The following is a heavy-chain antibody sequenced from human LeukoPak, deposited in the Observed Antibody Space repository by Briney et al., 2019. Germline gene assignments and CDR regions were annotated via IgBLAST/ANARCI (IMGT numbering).Heavy chain of an antibody. V-gene: IGHV3-21*01. CDR3: AKSFRSTSLDY. CDR1: GFTFSSYS. CDR2: IRSSSAEM. J-gene: IGHJ4*02. D-gene: IGHD2-2*01. Sequence: GGSLRLSCAASGFTFSSYSMTWVRQAPGEGLEWVSTIRSSSAEMYYQTTLKGRFTISRDDAKNSLYLQMNSLRAEDTAVYYCAKSFRSTSLDYWGQGTLVTVSS.